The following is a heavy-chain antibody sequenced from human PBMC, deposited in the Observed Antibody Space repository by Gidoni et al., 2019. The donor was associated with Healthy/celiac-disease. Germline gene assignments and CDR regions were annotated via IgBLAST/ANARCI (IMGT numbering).Heavy chain of an antibody. Sequence: EVQLVESGGGLVQPGGSLKLSCAASGFTFSGSAMHWVRQASGKGLEWVGRIRSKANSYATADAASVKGRFTISRDDSKNTAYLQMNSLKTEDTAVYYCTREIEYSSSSYYFDYWGQGTLVTVSS. J-gene: IGHJ4*02. CDR1: GFTFSGSA. CDR2: IRSKANSYAT. V-gene: IGHV3-73*02. D-gene: IGHD6-6*01. CDR3: TREIEYSSSSYYFDY.